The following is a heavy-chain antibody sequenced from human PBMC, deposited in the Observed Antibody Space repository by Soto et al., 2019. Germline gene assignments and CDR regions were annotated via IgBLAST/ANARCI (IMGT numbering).Heavy chain of an antibody. V-gene: IGHV4-30-4*08. CDR2: ISSIGST. D-gene: IGHD3-9*01. J-gene: IGHJ6*02. Sequence: SETLSLTCTVSGGSISRGDYFWSWIRQSPGKGLEWIGYISSIGSTYYNPSLKRRVSVSRDTSKNQFSLKLSSGTTTDTAVYYCPRGLVIRPDYYHGMDVWGQGTTVTVSS. CDR1: GGSISRGDYF. CDR3: PRGLVIRPDYYHGMDV.